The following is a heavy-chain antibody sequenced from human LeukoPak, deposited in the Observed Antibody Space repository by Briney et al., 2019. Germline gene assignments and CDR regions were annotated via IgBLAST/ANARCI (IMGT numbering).Heavy chain of an antibody. D-gene: IGHD3-9*01. CDR1: GYTFTNYA. J-gene: IGHJ4*02. Sequence: ASVKVSCKASGYTFTNYAINWVRQAPGQGLEWMGWINTNTGNPTFAQGFTGRFVFSLDTSVSTAYLQITSLKAEDTAVYYCARDVPEIRYFDWPPFDYWGQGTLVTVSS. CDR2: INTNTGNP. V-gene: IGHV7-4-1*02. CDR3: ARDVPEIRYFDWPPFDY.